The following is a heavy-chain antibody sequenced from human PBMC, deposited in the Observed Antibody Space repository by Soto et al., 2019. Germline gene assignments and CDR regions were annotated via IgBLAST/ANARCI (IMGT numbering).Heavy chain of an antibody. J-gene: IGHJ6*02. CDR3: ARYYASSGYSYYYGMDV. Sequence: ASVKVSCKASGYTFTSYGISWVRQAPGQGLEWMGWISAYNGNTNYAQKLQGRVTMTTDTSTSTAYMELRSLRSDDTAVYYCARYYASSGYSYYYGMDVWGQVTTVPVS. CDR2: ISAYNGNT. CDR1: GYTFTSYG. D-gene: IGHD3-22*01. V-gene: IGHV1-18*01.